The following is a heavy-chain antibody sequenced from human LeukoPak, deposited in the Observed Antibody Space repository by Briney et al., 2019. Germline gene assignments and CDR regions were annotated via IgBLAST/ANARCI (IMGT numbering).Heavy chain of an antibody. CDR1: GGSISSGGYS. Sequence: PSQTLSLTCAVSGGSISSGGYSWGWIRQPPGKGLEWIGYIYHSGSTNYNPSLKSRVTISVDRSKNQFSLKLSSVTAADTAVYYCARRGGYIIDYWGQGTLVTVSS. D-gene: IGHD3-22*01. V-gene: IGHV4-30-2*01. CDR2: IYHSGST. CDR3: ARRGGYIIDY. J-gene: IGHJ4*02.